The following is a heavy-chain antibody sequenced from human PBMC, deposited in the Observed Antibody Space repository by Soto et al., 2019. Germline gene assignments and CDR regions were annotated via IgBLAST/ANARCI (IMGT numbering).Heavy chain of an antibody. CDR1: GFTFSGSG. CDR3: AKGTSNLDF. CDR2: ITGSGDTT. V-gene: IGHV3-23*01. D-gene: IGHD2-2*01. J-gene: IGHJ4*02. Sequence: GGSLRLSCTVSGFTFSGSGMTWVRQAPGKELEWVSSITGSGDTTYYADSVKGRFTISRENSKNTLYLQMNSLRVEDTAVYYCAKGTSNLDFGGQGALVTVSS.